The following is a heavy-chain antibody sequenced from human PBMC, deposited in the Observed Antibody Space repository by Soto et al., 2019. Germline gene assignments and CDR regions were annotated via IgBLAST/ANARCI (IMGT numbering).Heavy chain of an antibody. J-gene: IGHJ4*02. V-gene: IGHV3-33*01. CDR3: ARGLITSTHRGIDY. CDR1: GFTFSSYG. D-gene: IGHD3-16*01. Sequence: QVQLVESGGGVVQPGRSLRLSCAASGFTFSSYGIHWVRQAPGKGLEWVAVICYDGSNEYYTDSVKDRFTISRDNSRNTLYLQMNSLSAEDTAVYYCARGLITSTHRGIDYWGQGTLVTVSS. CDR2: ICYDGSNE.